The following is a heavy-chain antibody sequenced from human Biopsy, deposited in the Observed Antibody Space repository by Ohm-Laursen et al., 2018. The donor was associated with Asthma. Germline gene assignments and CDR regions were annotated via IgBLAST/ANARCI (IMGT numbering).Heavy chain of an antibody. CDR1: GGTFSNYA. Sequence: SVKVSCKSPGGTFSNYAINWVRQAPGQGLEWMGGIMTVFKTTTYAQKFQGRVTITADESTSTAYMEVSSLTSEDTAIYYCARGQVGYSSGWSLLLKKIYYSAIDEWGQGTTVTVSS. CDR3: ARGQVGYSSGWSLLLKKIYYSAIDE. V-gene: IGHV1-69*13. D-gene: IGHD6-19*01. J-gene: IGHJ6*02. CDR2: IMTVFKTT.